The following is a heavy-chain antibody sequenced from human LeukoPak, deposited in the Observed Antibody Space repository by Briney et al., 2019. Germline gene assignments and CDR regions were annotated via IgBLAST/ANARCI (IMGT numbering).Heavy chain of an antibody. CDR3: ARDLILTTVTSYRTHYGMDV. D-gene: IGHD4-17*01. CDR2: ISAYNGNT. J-gene: IGHJ6*02. CDR1: GYTFTSYG. V-gene: IGHV1-18*01. Sequence: GASVKVSCKASGYTFTSYGISWVRQAPGQGLEWMGWISAYNGNTNYAQKLQGRVTMTTDTSTSTAYMELRSLRSDDTAVYYCARDLILTTVTSYRTHYGMDVWGQGTTVTVSS.